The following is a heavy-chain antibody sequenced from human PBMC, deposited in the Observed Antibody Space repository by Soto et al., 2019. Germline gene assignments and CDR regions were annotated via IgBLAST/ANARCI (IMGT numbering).Heavy chain of an antibody. CDR2: IKSKTDGGTT. CDR3: TTDYLEPRHVPYYYYYGMDV. D-gene: IGHD1-1*01. J-gene: IGHJ6*02. CDR1: GFTFSNAW. Sequence: GGSLRLPCAASGFTFSNAWMNWVRQAPGKGLEWVGRIKSKTDGGTTDYAAPVKGRFTISRDDSKNTLYLQMNSLKTEDTAVYYCTTDYLEPRHVPYYYYYGMDVWGQGTTVTVSS. V-gene: IGHV3-15*07.